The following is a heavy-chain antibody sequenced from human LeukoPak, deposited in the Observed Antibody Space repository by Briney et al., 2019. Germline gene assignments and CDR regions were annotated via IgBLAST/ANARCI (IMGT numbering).Heavy chain of an antibody. J-gene: IGHJ2*01. V-gene: IGHV4-4*07. CDR1: GGSISSYY. CDR3: ARDEYSSSPRGRDWYFDL. Sequence: SETLSLTCTVSGGSISSYYWSWIQQPAGKGLEWIGRIYTSGSTNYNPSLKSRVTMSVDTSKNQFSLKLSSVTAADTAVYYCARDEYSSSPRGRDWYFDLRDRGTLVTVSS. D-gene: IGHD6-6*01. CDR2: IYTSGST.